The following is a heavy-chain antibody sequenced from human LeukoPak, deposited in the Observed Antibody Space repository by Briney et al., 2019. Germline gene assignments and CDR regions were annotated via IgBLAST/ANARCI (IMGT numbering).Heavy chain of an antibody. D-gene: IGHD1-14*01. CDR1: GGSFSDKY. CDR2: ISPSGST. Sequence: PSETLSLTCAVYGGSFSDKYWSWIRQSPGKGLEWIGEISPSGSTNYNASLKSRVTISVDTSNNQFSLNLSSVTAADTAVYYCAGDHYLALKDWGHGILVTVSS. CDR3: AGDHYLALKD. V-gene: IGHV4-34*01. J-gene: IGHJ4*01.